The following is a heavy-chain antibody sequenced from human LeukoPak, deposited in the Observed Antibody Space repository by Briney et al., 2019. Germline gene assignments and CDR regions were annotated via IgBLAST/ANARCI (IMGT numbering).Heavy chain of an antibody. CDR3: AESQDVYVWGSYRYADY. CDR2: ISGSGGST. D-gene: IGHD3-16*02. V-gene: IGHV3-23*01. J-gene: IGHJ4*02. Sequence: PGGSLRLSCAASGFTFSSYGMSWVRQAPGKGLEWVSAISGSGGSTYYADSVKGRFTISRDNSKNTLYLQMNSLRAEDTAVYYCAESQDVYVWGSYRYADYWGQGTLVTVSS. CDR1: GFTFSSYG.